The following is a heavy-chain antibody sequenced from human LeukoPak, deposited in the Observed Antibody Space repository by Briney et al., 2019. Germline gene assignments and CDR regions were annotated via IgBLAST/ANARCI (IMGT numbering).Heavy chain of an antibody. D-gene: IGHD2-2*02. V-gene: IGHV3-30*02. CDR2: IPSDGSKQ. J-gene: IGHJ5*02. CDR3: ASDIPGGFDP. CDR1: GFTFNNCG. Sequence: GGSLRLSCAPSGFTFNNCGGHWVRQAPGKGLEWVAFIPSDGSKQYYGDSVKGRFTISRDNSKNTLHLQMNSLRAEDTAVYYCASDIPGGFDPWGQGSLVTVSS.